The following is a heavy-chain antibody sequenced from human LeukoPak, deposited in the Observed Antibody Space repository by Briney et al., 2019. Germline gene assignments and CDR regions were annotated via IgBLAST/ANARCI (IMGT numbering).Heavy chain of an antibody. CDR1: GYTFTTYG. V-gene: IGHV1-18*01. Sequence: ASVKVSCKSSGYTFTTYGITWVRQAPGQGLEWVAWISGYNGNINSAQKFRGRVTMTTDTSTNTAYMELRSLRSDDTAVYYCARDDRTYDFWSGYYYYWGQGTLVTVSS. J-gene: IGHJ4*02. D-gene: IGHD3-3*01. CDR3: ARDDRTYDFWSGYYYY. CDR2: ISGYNGNI.